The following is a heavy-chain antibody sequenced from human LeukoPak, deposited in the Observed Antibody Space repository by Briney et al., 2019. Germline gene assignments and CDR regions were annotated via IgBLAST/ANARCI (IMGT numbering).Heavy chain of an antibody. CDR2: IYHSGST. J-gene: IGHJ2*01. CDR1: GGSISSGGYS. D-gene: IGHD3-16*01. CDR3: ARGSSGGGTWYFDL. V-gene: IGHV4-30-2*01. Sequence: SQTLSLTCAVSGGSISSGGYSWSWIRQPPGKGLEWTGYIYHSGSTYYNPSLKSRVTISVDRSKNQFSLKLSSVTAADTAVYYCARGSSGGGTWYFDLWGRGTLVTVSS.